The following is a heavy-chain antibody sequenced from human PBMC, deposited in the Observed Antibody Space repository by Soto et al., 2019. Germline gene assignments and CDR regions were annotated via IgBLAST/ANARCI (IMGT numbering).Heavy chain of an antibody. J-gene: IGHJ5*02. D-gene: IGHD6-13*01. Sequence: GASVKVSFKASGGTFSSYAISLVRQAPGQRLEWMGGIIPIFGTANYAQKFQGRVTITADESTSTAYMELSSLRSEDTAVYYCARDSFSGIAAAGRYNWFDPWGQGTLVTVSS. CDR3: ARDSFSGIAAAGRYNWFDP. CDR2: IIPIFGTA. CDR1: GGTFSSYA. V-gene: IGHV1-69*13.